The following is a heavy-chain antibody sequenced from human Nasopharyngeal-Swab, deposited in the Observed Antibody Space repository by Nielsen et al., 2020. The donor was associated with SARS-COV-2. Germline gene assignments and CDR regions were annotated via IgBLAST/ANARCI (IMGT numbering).Heavy chain of an antibody. J-gene: IGHJ4*02. CDR3: ARDLAVAEYRGDYFDY. D-gene: IGHD6-19*01. CDR2: ISYDGSNK. V-gene: IGHV3-30-3*01. Sequence: WIRQPPGKGLEWVAVISYDGSNKYYADSVKGRFTISRDISKNTLYLQMNSLRTEDTAVYYCARDLAVAEYRGDYFDYWGQGTLVTVSS.